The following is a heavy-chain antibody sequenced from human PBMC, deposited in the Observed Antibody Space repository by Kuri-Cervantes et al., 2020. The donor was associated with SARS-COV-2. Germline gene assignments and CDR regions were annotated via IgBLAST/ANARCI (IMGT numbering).Heavy chain of an antibody. V-gene: IGHV4-34*01. CDR3: ARGCNRITIFGVVNIPAAENWFDP. CDR2: ISHSGST. Sequence: ESLKISCAVYGGSFSGYYWSRIRQSPGKGLEWIGEISHSGSTNYNSSLKSRVTISIDTSKNQFSLRLSSVTAADTAVYFCARGCNRITIFGVVNIPAAENWFDPWGQGTLVTVSS. J-gene: IGHJ5*02. CDR1: GGSFSGYY. D-gene: IGHD3-3*01.